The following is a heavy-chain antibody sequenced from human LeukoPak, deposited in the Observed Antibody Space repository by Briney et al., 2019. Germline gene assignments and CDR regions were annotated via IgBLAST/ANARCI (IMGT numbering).Heavy chain of an antibody. CDR2: INHSGST. J-gene: IGHJ4*02. D-gene: IGHD6-19*01. CDR3: ARGVGQWLNPHFDY. Sequence: PSETLSLTCAVYGGSFSGYYWSWIRQPPGKGLEWIGEINHSGSTNYNPSLKSRVTISVDTSKNQFSLKLSSMTAADTAVYYCARGVGQWLNPHFDYWGQGTLVTVSS. CDR1: GGSFSGYY. V-gene: IGHV4-34*01.